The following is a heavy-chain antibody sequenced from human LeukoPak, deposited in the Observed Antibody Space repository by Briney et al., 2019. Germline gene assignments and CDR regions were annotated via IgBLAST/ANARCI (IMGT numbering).Heavy chain of an antibody. D-gene: IGHD3-22*01. CDR2: TRHDGNIE. CDR1: GFTFSSYD. CDR3: AKGRYYDSTSYPIDY. V-gene: IGHV3-30*02. J-gene: IGHJ4*02. Sequence: GGSLRLSCAASGFTFSSYDMHWVRQAPGKGLEWVAFTRHDGNIEYFADSVKGRFTISRDTSKNTLYLQMNSLRAEDTAVYYCAKGRYYDSTSYPIDYWGQGTPVTVSS.